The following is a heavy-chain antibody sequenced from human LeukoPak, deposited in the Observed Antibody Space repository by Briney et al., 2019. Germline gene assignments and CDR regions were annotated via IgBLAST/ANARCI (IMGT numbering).Heavy chain of an antibody. Sequence: SSETLSLTCTVSGGSISSYYWSWIRQPPGRGLEWIGYIYYSGSTNYNPSLKSRVTISVDTSKNRFSLKLSSVTAADTAVYYCARGFEVALDYWGQGTLVTVSS. CDR3: ARGFEVALDY. D-gene: IGHD3-16*01. J-gene: IGHJ4*02. CDR2: IYYSGST. V-gene: IGHV4-59*01. CDR1: GGSISSYY.